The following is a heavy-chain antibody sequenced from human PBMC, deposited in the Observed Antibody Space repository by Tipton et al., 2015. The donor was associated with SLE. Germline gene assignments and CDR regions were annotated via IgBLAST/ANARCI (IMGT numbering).Heavy chain of an antibody. V-gene: IGHV4-39*07. CDR2: VYYSGST. J-gene: IGHJ6*03. CDR3: ARETEDTGWIHSRDYIYYYYYVDV. Sequence: TLSLTCTVSGASISSSSYYWVWFRQPPGKGLEWTGSVYYSGSTSYNPSLKSRVTISIDTSKRQFSLQLSSVTAADTAVYYCARETEDTGWIHSRDYIYYYYYVDVRGQGTTVTVSS. D-gene: IGHD6-19*01. CDR1: GASISSSSYY.